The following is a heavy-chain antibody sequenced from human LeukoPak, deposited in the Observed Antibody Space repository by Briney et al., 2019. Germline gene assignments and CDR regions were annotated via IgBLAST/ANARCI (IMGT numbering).Heavy chain of an antibody. J-gene: IGHJ4*02. CDR1: GFSFKNVW. CDR3: TTWNYDILTGYPI. CDR2: IKSKTHGGTT. Sequence: LGGSLRLSCAASGFSFKNVWMSWVRQAPGKGLEWVGRIKSKTHGGTTDYAAAVKGRFTISRDDSKSTLYLQMNSLKTGDTALYYCTTWNYDILTGYPIWGQGTLVTVSS. V-gene: IGHV3-15*01. D-gene: IGHD3-9*01.